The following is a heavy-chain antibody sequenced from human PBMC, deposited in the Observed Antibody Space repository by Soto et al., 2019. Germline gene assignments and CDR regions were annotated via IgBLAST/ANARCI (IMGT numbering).Heavy chain of an antibody. CDR1: GFTFSSYA. CDR3: VKGHVYSSGCLDS. Sequence: GGSLRLSCSASGFTFSSYAMHWVRQAPGKGLEHVSAISSNGGSTYSADSVKGRFTISRDNSKNTLYLQMSSLRAEDTAVYYCVKGHVYSSGCLDSCSQGTLVTVSS. V-gene: IGHV3-64D*06. J-gene: IGHJ4*02. CDR2: ISSNGGST. D-gene: IGHD6-19*01.